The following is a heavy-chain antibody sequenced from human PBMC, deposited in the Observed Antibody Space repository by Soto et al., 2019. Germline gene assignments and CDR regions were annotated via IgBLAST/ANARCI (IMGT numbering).Heavy chain of an antibody. CDR2: LSVGGDRT. V-gene: IGHV3-23*01. J-gene: IGHJ5*01. CDR3: AKWDGYGDS. Sequence: GGSLRLSCAAFGFTFSTNSMVWVRQTPGKGVEWVSGLSVGGDRTFYLESVKGRFTISGDTSKNVVYLQMNSLRADDTAVYFCAKWDGYGDSWGQGTLVTVSS. CDR1: GFTFSTNS. D-gene: IGHD5-12*01.